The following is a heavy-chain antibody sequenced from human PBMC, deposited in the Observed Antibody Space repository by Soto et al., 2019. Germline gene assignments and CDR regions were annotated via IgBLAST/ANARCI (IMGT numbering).Heavy chain of an antibody. V-gene: IGHV4-59*01. Sequence: QVQLQESGPGLVKPSETLSLTCTVSGGSISSYYWSWIRQPPGKGLEWIGYIYYSGSTNYSPSLKSRVTISVDTSKNQFSLKLSSVSAADTAVYYCARVSSSFATGGYYYYSYYMVVWGKGTTVTVSS. CDR3: ARVSSSFATGGYYYYSYYMVV. J-gene: IGHJ6*03. CDR2: IYYSGST. D-gene: IGHD6-6*01. CDR1: GGSISSYY.